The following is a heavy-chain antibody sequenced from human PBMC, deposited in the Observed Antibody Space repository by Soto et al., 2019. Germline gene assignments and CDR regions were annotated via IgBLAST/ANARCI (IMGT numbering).Heavy chain of an antibody. CDR2: INQDGSDK. V-gene: IGHV3-7*01. J-gene: IGHJ4*02. CDR3: AGVWNDGRIDY. CDR1: GFTFRSYW. D-gene: IGHD1-1*01. Sequence: EVQLVESGGGLVQPGGSLRLSCAGSGFTFRSYWMSWVRQAPGKGLEWVANINQDGSDKFYMDSMKGRFTISRDNAENSLYLQMNSLRAEDTAVYYCAGVWNDGRIDYWGQGTLVTVSS.